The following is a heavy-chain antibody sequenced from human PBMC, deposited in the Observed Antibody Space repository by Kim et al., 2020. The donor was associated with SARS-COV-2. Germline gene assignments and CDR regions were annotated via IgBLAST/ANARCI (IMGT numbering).Heavy chain of an antibody. D-gene: IGHD2-8*02. CDR3: ARAVLSWWFVDY. J-gene: IGHJ4*02. Sequence: NYTPSLKSRVTKSVDKSKNQFSLKLSSVTAADTAVYYCARAVLSWWFVDYWGQGTLVTVSS. V-gene: IGHV4-4*02.